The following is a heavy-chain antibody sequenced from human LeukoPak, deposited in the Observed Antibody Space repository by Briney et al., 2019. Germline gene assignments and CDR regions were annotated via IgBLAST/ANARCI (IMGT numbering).Heavy chain of an antibody. D-gene: IGHD6-25*01. Sequence: GGSLRLSCAASGFTFDDYAMHWVRQAPGKGLEWVSGINWNTNSIKYADSVKGRFTISRDNAKNSLYLQMNSLRAEDTAFYYCAKGRSVGYYFDYWGQGTLVTVSS. CDR2: INWNTNSI. CDR1: GFTFDDYA. J-gene: IGHJ4*02. V-gene: IGHV3-9*01. CDR3: AKGRSVGYYFDY.